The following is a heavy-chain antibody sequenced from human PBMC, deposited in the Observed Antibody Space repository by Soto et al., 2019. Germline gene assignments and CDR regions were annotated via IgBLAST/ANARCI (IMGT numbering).Heavy chain of an antibody. Sequence: EVQLVESGGGLVQPGGSLRLSCAASGFTFSSYSMIWVRQAPGKGLQWVSYISSGSTTIYYADSVKGRFTISRDNAKNSLYLQMNSLRAEDTAVYFCARANVYCLDYWGQGTLVTVFS. CDR3: ARANVYCLDY. J-gene: IGHJ4*02. CDR2: ISSGSTTI. V-gene: IGHV3-48*01. D-gene: IGHD2-8*02. CDR1: GFTFSSYS.